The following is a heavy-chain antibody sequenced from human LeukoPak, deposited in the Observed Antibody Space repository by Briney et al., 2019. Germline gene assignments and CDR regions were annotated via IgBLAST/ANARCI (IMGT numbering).Heavy chain of an antibody. CDR3: TRVVGSSGYYATPYFDY. J-gene: IGHJ4*02. Sequence: PGRSLRLSCTASGFTFGDYAMSWVRQAPGKGLEWVGFIRSKAYGGTTEYAVSVKGRFTISRDDSKSIAYLQMNSLKTEDTAVYYCTRVVGSSGYYATPYFDYWGQGTLVTVSS. CDR1: GFTFGDYA. V-gene: IGHV3-49*04. D-gene: IGHD3-22*01. CDR2: IRSKAYGGTT.